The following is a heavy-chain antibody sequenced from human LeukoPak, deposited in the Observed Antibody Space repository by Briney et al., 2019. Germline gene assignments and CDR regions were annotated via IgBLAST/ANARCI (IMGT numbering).Heavy chain of an antibody. CDR3: ARATVRGDPFDF. CDR1: GDSLNSGNYY. J-gene: IGHJ4*02. D-gene: IGHD2-21*02. CDR2: IFTSGNT. V-gene: IGHV4-31*03. Sequence: TLSLTCTVSGDSLNSGNYYWTWIRQHPGKGLEWIGFIFTSGNTYYNPSLKGRLLTSVDTSKSQFSLRLTSVTAADTAVYYCARATVRGDPFDFWGQGIQVTVSS.